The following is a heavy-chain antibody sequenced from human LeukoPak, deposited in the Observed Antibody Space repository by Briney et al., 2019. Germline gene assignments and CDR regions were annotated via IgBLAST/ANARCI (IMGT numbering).Heavy chain of an antibody. Sequence: QPGGSLRLSCSASGFTFSSYATHWVRQAPGKGLEYVSAISSNGGGTYYADSVKGRFTISRDNSKNTLYLQMSSLRAEDTAVYYCEIGIAVAAFDYWGQGTLVTVSS. CDR1: GFTFSSYA. V-gene: IGHV3-64D*06. CDR3: EIGIAVAAFDY. D-gene: IGHD6-19*01. J-gene: IGHJ4*02. CDR2: ISSNGGGT.